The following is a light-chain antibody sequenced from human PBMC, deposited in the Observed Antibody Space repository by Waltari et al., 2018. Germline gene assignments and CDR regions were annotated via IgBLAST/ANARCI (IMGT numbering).Light chain of an antibody. Sequence: QSVLTQPPSASGTPGQRVTISCFGSTSNVRRHPVYWYQHIPGTAPKLLIFRNNRRPSGVPDRFSASGSGTSASLAISGLRSEDEALYFCAAWDDRLSAVAFGGGTKLTVL. CDR1: TSNVRRHP. CDR3: AAWDDRLSAVA. V-gene: IGLV1-47*01. J-gene: IGLJ2*01. CDR2: RNN.